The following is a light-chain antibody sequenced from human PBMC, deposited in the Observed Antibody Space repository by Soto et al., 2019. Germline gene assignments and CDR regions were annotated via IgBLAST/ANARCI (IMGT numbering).Light chain of an antibody. CDR3: CSYAGSSPPYVV. J-gene: IGLJ2*01. Sequence: QSALTQPASVSGSPGQLITISCTGTSSDVGSYNLVSWYQQHPGKAPKLMIYEVSERPSGVSNRFSGSKSGNTASLTISGLQAEDEGDYYCCSYAGSSPPYVVFGGGTKLTVL. CDR1: SSDVGSYNL. V-gene: IGLV2-23*02. CDR2: EVS.